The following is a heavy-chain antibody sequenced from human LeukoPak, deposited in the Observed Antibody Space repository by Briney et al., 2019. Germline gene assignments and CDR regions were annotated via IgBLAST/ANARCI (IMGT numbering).Heavy chain of an antibody. CDR3: ASTRGFGAPYFDY. D-gene: IGHD3-22*01. V-gene: IGHV3-53*01. CDR1: GFTVSSNY. CDR2: IYSGGST. Sequence: GGSLRLSCAASGFTVSSNYMSWVRQAPGKGLEWVSVIYSGGSTYYADSVKGRFTISRDNSKNTLYLQMNSLRAEDTAVYYCASTRGFGAPYFDYWGQGALVTVSS. J-gene: IGHJ4*02.